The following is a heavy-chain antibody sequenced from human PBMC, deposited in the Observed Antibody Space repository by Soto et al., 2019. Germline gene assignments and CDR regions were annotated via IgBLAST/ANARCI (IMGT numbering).Heavy chain of an antibody. D-gene: IGHD2-2*01. V-gene: IGHV1-18*01. CDR2: ISPYNGDT. J-gene: IGHJ5*02. CDR3: ARATQLSNRGVRGLFDP. CDR1: GYTFTSYG. Sequence: QVQLVQSGADVKKTGASVKVSCKASGYTFTSYGISWVRQAPGQGLEWVGWISPYNGDTNYAQKLQGRVTMTTDTFTSTAYMELRSLISDDTAVYYCARATQLSNRGVRGLFDPWGQGTLVTVSS.